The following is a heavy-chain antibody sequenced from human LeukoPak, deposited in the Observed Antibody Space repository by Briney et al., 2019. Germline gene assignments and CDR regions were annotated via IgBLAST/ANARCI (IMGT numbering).Heavy chain of an antibody. V-gene: IGHV4-39*01. J-gene: IGHJ3*02. D-gene: IGHD3-3*01. CDR2: VYYREDI. Sequence: KASETLSLTCNVSGGSISNSDYYWAWIRRPPGKGLEWIGSVYYREDIYYTPSLKSRVTISLDTSKNQFSLKLTSVTAADTALYFCARHRLEEDLFDIWAKGQWSPS. CDR3: ARHRLEEDLFDI. CDR1: GGSISNSDYY.